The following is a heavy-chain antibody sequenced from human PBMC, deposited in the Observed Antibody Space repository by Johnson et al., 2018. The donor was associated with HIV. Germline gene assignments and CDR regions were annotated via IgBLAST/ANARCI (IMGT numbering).Heavy chain of an antibody. CDR1: GLTFSSYG. CDR2: VWYDGRNK. V-gene: IGHV3-33*01. Sequence: VQLVESGGGVAQPGRSLRLSCEVSGLTFSSYGFHWVRQSPGKGLEWVAVVWYDGRNKHYADSVKGRFTISRDNSKNTLYLQLNSLRADDTALYYCARELGIQSFDLWGQGTMVTVSS. D-gene: IGHD7-27*01. J-gene: IGHJ3*01. CDR3: ARELGIQSFDL.